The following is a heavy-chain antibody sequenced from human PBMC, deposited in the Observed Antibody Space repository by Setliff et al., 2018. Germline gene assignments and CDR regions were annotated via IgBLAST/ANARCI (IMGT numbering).Heavy chain of an antibody. J-gene: IGHJ3*01. CDR2: INAGGTT. D-gene: IGHD3-3*01. CDR3: ARQLGRGFWTFDV. CDR1: GGSVSSGDYW. Sequence: SENLSLTCTVSGGSVSSGDYWWAWIRQPPGKGPEWIGSINAGGTTYSSPSLKSRIALSVDTSKNQFSLKMKSATAADAALYSCARQLGRGFWTFDVWGQGTMVTVSS. V-gene: IGHV4-39*01.